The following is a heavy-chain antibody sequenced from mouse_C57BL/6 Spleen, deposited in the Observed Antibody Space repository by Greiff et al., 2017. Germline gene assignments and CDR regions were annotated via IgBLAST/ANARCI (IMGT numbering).Heavy chain of an antibody. CDR2: ISYDGSN. J-gene: IGHJ2*01. V-gene: IGHV3-6*01. Sequence: DVKLQESGPGLVKPSQSLSLTCSVTGYSITSGYYWNWIRQFPGNKLEWMGYISYDGSNNYNPSLKNRISITRDTSKNQFFLKLNSVTTEDTATYYCAREEQVLDYWGQGTTLTVSS. CDR1: GYSITSGYY. CDR3: AREEQVLDY.